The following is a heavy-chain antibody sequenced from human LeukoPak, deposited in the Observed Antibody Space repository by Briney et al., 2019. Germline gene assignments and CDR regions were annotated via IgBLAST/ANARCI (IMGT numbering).Heavy chain of an antibody. CDR2: MNPNSGNT. D-gene: IGHD3-10*01. CDR1: GHTFTSYD. V-gene: IGHV1-8*01. Sequence: ASVKVSCKASGHTFTSYDINWVRQATGQGLEWMGWMNPNSGNTGYAQKFQGRVTMTRNTSISTAYMELSSLRSEDTAVYYCARTPVRGVPSYYYGMDVWGQGTTVTVSS. CDR3: ARTPVRGVPSYYYGMDV. J-gene: IGHJ6*02.